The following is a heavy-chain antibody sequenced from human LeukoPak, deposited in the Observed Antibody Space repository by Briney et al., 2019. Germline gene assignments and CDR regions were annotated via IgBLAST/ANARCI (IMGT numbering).Heavy chain of an antibody. Sequence: GGSLRLSCAASAFTFSSYAMHWVRQAPGKGLEWVAVISYDGSNKYYADSVKGRFTISRENSKNTLYLQMNSLRAEDTAVYYCAREREAADDIGGNWFDPWGQGTLVTVSS. CDR2: ISYDGSNK. D-gene: IGHD3-9*01. J-gene: IGHJ5*02. V-gene: IGHV3-30*04. CDR1: AFTFSSYA. CDR3: AREREAADDIGGNWFDP.